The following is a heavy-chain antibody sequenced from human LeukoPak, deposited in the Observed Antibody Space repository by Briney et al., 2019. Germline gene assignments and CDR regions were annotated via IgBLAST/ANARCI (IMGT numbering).Heavy chain of an antibody. CDR2: IYYSGST. Sequence: SETLSLTCTVSGGSISSGDYYWSWIRQPPGKGLEWIGYIYYSGSTYYNPSLKSRVTISVDTSKNQFSLKLSSVTAVDTAVYYCARVVVVAATVVFDYWGQGTLVTVSS. CDR3: ARVVVVAATVVFDY. V-gene: IGHV4-30-4*01. J-gene: IGHJ4*02. D-gene: IGHD2-15*01. CDR1: GGSISSGDYY.